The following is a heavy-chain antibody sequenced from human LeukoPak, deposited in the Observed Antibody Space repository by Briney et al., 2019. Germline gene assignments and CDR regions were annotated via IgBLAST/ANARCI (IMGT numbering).Heavy chain of an antibody. Sequence: GGSLRLSCAASGFTFSSYAMSWVRQAPGKGLEWVSTISGSGGGTYYADSVRGRFTISRDNSKNTLYLQLNSLRAEDTAVYYCVKDRSVSSSNWYYFEYWGRGTLVTVSS. CDR2: ISGSGGGT. CDR3: VKDRSVSSSNWYYFEY. D-gene: IGHD6-13*01. V-gene: IGHV3-23*01. J-gene: IGHJ4*02. CDR1: GFTFSSYA.